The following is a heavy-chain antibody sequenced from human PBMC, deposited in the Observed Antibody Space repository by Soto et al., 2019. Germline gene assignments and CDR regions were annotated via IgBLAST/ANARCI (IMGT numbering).Heavy chain of an antibody. V-gene: IGHV4-34*01. CDR3: ARGPRRSIAARYYGMDG. J-gene: IGHJ6*02. Sequence: GKGLEWIGEINHSGSTNYNPSLKSRVTISVDTSKNQFSLKLSSVTAADTAVYYCARGPRRSIAARYYGMDGWGQGTTVTVSS. D-gene: IGHD6-6*01. CDR2: INHSGST.